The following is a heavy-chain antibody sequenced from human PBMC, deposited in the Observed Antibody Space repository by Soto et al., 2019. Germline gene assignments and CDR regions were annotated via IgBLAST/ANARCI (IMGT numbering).Heavy chain of an antibody. CDR1: GYTFTSYG. Sequence: QVQLLQSGAEVKKPGASVKVSCKASGYTFTSYGIRWVRQAPGQGLEWMGWISAYNGNANDAQKLQGRVTMTTDTSTSTAYMELRSVRSDDTAVYYWARDAPFVYYGHDYWGHGTLVTVSS. CDR2: ISAYNGNA. D-gene: IGHD3-10*01. V-gene: IGHV1-18*01. CDR3: ARDAPFVYYGHDY. J-gene: IGHJ4*01.